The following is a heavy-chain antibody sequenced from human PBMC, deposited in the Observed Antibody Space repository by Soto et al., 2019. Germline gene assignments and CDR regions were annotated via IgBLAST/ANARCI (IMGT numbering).Heavy chain of an antibody. CDR3: AKDWAIAARPPENWFDP. Sequence: EVQLLESGGGLVQPGGSLRLSCAASGLTFSSYAMSWVRQAPGKGLEWVSAISGSGGSTYYADSVKGRFTISRDNSKNTLYLQMNSLRAEDTAVYYCAKDWAIAARPPENWFDPWGQGTLVTVSS. J-gene: IGHJ5*02. V-gene: IGHV3-23*01. D-gene: IGHD6-6*01. CDR1: GLTFSSYA. CDR2: ISGSGGST.